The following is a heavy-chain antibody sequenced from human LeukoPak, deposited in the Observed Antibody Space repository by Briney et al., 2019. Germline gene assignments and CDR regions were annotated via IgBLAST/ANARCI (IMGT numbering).Heavy chain of an antibody. CDR2: INPNSGGI. J-gene: IGHJ5*02. Sequence: ASVKVSCKASGYTFTGYYMHWVRQAPGQGLEWMGWINPNSGGINYAQKFQGRVTMTRDTSISTAYMELSRLRSDDTAVYYCARDRYYDFWSGYHNWFDPWGQGTLVTVSS. V-gene: IGHV1-2*02. CDR3: ARDRYYDFWSGYHNWFDP. CDR1: GYTFTGYY. D-gene: IGHD3-3*01.